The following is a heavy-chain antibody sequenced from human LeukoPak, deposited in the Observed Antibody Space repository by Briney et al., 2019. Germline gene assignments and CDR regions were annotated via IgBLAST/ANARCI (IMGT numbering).Heavy chain of an antibody. J-gene: IGHJ4*02. Sequence: GESLKISCAASGFTFSTYAMSWVRQAPGKGLDWVSEISGSGGTTFYADSVKGRFTISRDNSKNTLYLQMNSLRVEDTAVYYCAKGGDIPKVINDYWGQGTLVTVSS. V-gene: IGHV3-23*01. D-gene: IGHD5-18*01. CDR3: AKGGDIPKVINDY. CDR1: GFTFSTYA. CDR2: ISGSGGTT.